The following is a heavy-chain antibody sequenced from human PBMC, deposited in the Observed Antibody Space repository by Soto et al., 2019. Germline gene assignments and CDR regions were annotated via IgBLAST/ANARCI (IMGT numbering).Heavy chain of an antibody. Sequence: ASVKVSCKASGYTFTSYGISWVRQAPGQGLEWMGWISAYNGNTNYAQKLQGRVTMTTDTSTSTADMELRSLRSDDTAVYYCARGLWYYGSGSHYYYYYGMDVWGQGTTVTVSS. CDR2: ISAYNGNT. CDR3: ARGLWYYGSGSHYYYYYGMDV. J-gene: IGHJ6*02. CDR1: GYTFTSYG. V-gene: IGHV1-18*01. D-gene: IGHD3-10*01.